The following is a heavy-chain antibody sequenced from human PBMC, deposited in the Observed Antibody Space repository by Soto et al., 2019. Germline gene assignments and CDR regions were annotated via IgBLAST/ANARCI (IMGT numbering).Heavy chain of an antibody. Sequence: QVQLVESGGGVVQPGRSLRLSCAASGLTFSHYALHWVRQAPGKGLEWVAIISYDGITKYYADSVKGRFTISRDNSKNTLYLQLSSLRGEDTAVYYCATVRPETISVGPASTYYGMYGWGQGTTVTVSS. J-gene: IGHJ6*02. CDR3: ATVRPETISVGPASTYYGMYG. CDR1: GLTFSHYA. D-gene: IGHD2-2*01. CDR2: ISYDGITK. V-gene: IGHV3-30-3*01.